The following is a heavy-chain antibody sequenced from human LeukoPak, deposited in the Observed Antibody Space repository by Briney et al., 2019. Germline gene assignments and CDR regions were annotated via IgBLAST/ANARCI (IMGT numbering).Heavy chain of an antibody. CDR3: SRGSGVLDY. V-gene: IGHV3-21*01. Sequence: GGSLRLSCAASGFTFSSYSMNWVRQPPGKGLEWVSSISSSSSYIYYADSVTGRFTISRDNAKNSLYLQMNSLRAEDTAVYYCSRGSGVLDYWGQGTLVTVSS. CDR2: ISSSSSYI. CDR1: GFTFSSYS. J-gene: IGHJ4*02. D-gene: IGHD3-10*01.